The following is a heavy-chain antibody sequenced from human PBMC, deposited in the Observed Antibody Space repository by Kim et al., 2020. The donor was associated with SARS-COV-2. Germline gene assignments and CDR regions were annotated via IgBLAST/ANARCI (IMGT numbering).Heavy chain of an antibody. J-gene: IGHJ1*01. V-gene: IGHV3-53*01. CDR1: GFSITDNY. CDR3: SRIDCGLDD. Sequence: GGSLRLSCVASGFSITDNYMSWVRQAPGKGPEWVSGVYGDGSSDYSASVKGRLTISSGDSTNKVFHQMDSLRTADTAAYYCSRIDCGLDDWCQGTRGTVS. D-gene: IGHD2-21*01. CDR2: VYGDGSS.